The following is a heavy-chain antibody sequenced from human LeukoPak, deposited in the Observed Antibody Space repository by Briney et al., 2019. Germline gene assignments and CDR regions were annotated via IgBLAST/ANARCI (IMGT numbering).Heavy chain of an antibody. V-gene: IGHV3-48*04. D-gene: IGHD4-11*01. CDR1: GFTFSSYS. J-gene: IGHJ6*02. CDR3: ARAPHYSNYGPYYYGMDV. Sequence: GGSLRLSCAASGFTFSSYSMNWVRQAPGKGLEWISYISSSGSTINYADSVKGRFTISRDNAKNSLYLQMNSLRAEDTAVYYCARAPHYSNYGPYYYGMDVWGQGTTVTVSS. CDR2: ISSSGSTI.